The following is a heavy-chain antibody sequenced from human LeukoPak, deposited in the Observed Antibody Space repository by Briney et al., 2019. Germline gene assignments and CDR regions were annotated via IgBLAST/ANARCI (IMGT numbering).Heavy chain of an antibody. D-gene: IGHD1-26*01. J-gene: IGHJ3*02. V-gene: IGHV3-23*01. CDR2: ISGSGGST. Sequence: GGSLRLSCAASGFTFSSYAMSWVRQAPGKGLEWVSAISGSGGSTYYADSVKGRFTIPRDNSKNTLYLQMNSLRAEDTAVYYCAKDGGSYQGVFAFDIWGQGTMVTVSS. CDR1: GFTFSSYA. CDR3: AKDGGSYQGVFAFDI.